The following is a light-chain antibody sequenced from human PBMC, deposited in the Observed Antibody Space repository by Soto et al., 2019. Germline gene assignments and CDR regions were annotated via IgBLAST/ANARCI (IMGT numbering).Light chain of an antibody. CDR1: QSISNW. V-gene: IGKV1-5*03. Sequence: DIQMTQSPSTLSASVGDRVTITCRASQSISNWLAWYQQKPGRLPRLLIYQASTLKSGVPSRFSGSGSGTEFTLTISSLQPDDFATYYCQQYDTYPWTFGQGTKVDIK. CDR2: QAS. J-gene: IGKJ1*01. CDR3: QQYDTYPWT.